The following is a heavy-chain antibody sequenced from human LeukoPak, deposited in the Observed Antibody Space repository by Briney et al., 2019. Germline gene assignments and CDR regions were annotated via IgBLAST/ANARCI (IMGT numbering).Heavy chain of an antibody. CDR1: GYTFTGYY. J-gene: IGHJ4*02. CDR3: AREESGGYFDY. V-gene: IGHV1-46*01. CDR2: INPTGIST. Sequence: GASVKVSFKASGYTFTGYYMHWVRQAPGQGLEWMGLINPTGISTNYAQKFRGRVTMTRDTSTTTVYMELSSLRSDDTAVYYCAREESGGYFDYWGQGTLVTVSS. D-gene: IGHD2-8*02.